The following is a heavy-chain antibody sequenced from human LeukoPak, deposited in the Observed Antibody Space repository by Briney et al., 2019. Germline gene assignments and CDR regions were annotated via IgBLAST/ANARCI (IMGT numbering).Heavy chain of an antibody. CDR1: GYTFTSYD. D-gene: IGHD3-22*01. V-gene: IGHV1-8*01. CDR2: MNPNSGNT. Sequence: GASVKVSCKASGYTFTSYDINWVRQATGQGLEWMGWMNPNSGNTGYAQKYQGRVTMTSNTSISTAYMELSSLRSEDTAVYYCAVYDSSGYYYSNDAFDIWGQGKMVTVSS. CDR3: AVYDSSGYYYSNDAFDI. J-gene: IGHJ3*02.